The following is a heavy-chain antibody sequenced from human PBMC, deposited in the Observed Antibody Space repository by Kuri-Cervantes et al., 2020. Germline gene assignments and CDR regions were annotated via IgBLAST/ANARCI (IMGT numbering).Heavy chain of an antibody. CDR1: GGSISSSSYY. V-gene: IGHV4-39*07. CDR2: IYYSGST. J-gene: IGHJ4*02. Sequence: SETLSLTCTVSGGSISSSSYYWGWIRQPPGKGLEWIGSIYYSGSTYYNPSLKSRVTISVDTSKNQFSLKLSSVTAADTAVYYCARARRLLFGDCGYFDYWGQGTLVTVSS. D-gene: IGHD3-10*01. CDR3: ARARRLLFGDCGYFDY.